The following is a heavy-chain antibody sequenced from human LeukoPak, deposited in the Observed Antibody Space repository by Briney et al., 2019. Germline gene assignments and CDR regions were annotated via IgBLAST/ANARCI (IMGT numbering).Heavy chain of an antibody. Sequence: GGSLRLSCAASGFTFSSYSMNWVRQAPGKGLEWVSYISSSSSTIYYADSVKGRFTISRDNAKNSLYLQMNSLRAEDTAVYYCAGDLWRDCSSTSCYYYYYGMDVWGQGTTVTVSS. CDR3: AGDLWRDCSSTSCYYYYYGMDV. J-gene: IGHJ6*02. V-gene: IGHV3-48*01. CDR2: ISSSSSTI. CDR1: GFTFSSYS. D-gene: IGHD2-2*01.